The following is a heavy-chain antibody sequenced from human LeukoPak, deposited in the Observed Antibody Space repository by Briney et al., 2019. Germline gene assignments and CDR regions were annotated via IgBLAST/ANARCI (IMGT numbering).Heavy chain of an antibody. CDR2: IYHSGST. CDR1: GGSISSGGYS. CDR3: ARARRAERIGRSWYFDL. D-gene: IGHD2/OR15-2a*01. J-gene: IGHJ2*01. Sequence: SETLSLTCAVSGGSISSGGYSWSWIRQPPGKGLEWIGYIYHSGSTYYNPSLKSRVTISVDRSKNQFSLKLSSVTAADTAVYYCARARRAERIGRSWYFDLWGRGTLVTVSS. V-gene: IGHV4-30-2*01.